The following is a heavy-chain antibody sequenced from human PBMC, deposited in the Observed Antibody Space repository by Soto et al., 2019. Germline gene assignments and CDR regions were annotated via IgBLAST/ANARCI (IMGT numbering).Heavy chain of an antibody. Sequence: ETLSLTCAVSGGSISSSNWWSWVRRAPGKGLEWVSTISGSGGSTYYADSVKGRLTISRDNSKNTLYLQMNSLRAEDTAVYYCAKARYCSGGSCSVDYWGQGTLVTV. CDR1: GGSISSSN. D-gene: IGHD2-15*01. V-gene: IGHV3-23*01. J-gene: IGHJ4*02. CDR3: AKARYCSGGSCSVDY. CDR2: ISGSGGST.